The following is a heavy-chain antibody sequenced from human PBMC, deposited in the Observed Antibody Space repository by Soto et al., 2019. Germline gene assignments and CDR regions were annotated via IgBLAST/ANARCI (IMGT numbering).Heavy chain of an antibody. D-gene: IGHD1-26*01. V-gene: IGHV3-33*01. CDR3: ARDLKLSGSPDYHYYGMDV. CDR2: IWYDGSNK. Sequence: QVQLVESGGGVVQPGRSLRLSCAASGFTFSSYGMHWVRQAPGKGLEWVAVIWYDGSNKYYADSVKGRFTISRDNSKNTLYLQMNSLRAEDTAVYYCARDLKLSGSPDYHYYGMDVWGQGTTVTVSS. CDR1: GFTFSSYG. J-gene: IGHJ6*02.